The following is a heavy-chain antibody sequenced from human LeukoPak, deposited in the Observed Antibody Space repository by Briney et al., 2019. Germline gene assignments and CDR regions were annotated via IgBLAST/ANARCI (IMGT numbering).Heavy chain of an antibody. V-gene: IGHV4-4*07. CDR2: IYTSGST. CDR3: AKDLVRVLSFPNDAFDL. D-gene: IGHD2-8*01. CDR1: GGSISTYY. Sequence: SETLSLTCTVSGGSISTYYWSWIRQPAGKGLEWIGRIYTSGSTNYNPSLKSRLTMSVDTSKNQFSLKLSSVTAADTAVYYCAKDLVRVLSFPNDAFDLWGQGTMVTVSS. J-gene: IGHJ3*01.